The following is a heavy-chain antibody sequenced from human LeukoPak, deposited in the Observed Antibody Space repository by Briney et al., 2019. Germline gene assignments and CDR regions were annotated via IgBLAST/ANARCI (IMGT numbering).Heavy chain of an antibody. CDR1: GGSINNYY. Sequence: SETLSLTCTVSGGSINNYYWSWIRQPAGKGLEWIGRIYTRGSTNYNPSLKSRVTISVDTSKNQFSLKLSSVTAADTAVYYCARKSLGYYYYYGMDVWGQGTTVTVSS. CDR2: IYTRGST. V-gene: IGHV4-4*07. CDR3: ARKSLGYYYYYGMDV. J-gene: IGHJ6*02.